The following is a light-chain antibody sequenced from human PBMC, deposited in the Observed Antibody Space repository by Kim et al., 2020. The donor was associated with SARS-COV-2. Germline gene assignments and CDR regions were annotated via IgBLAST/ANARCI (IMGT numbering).Light chain of an antibody. CDR2: AAS. J-gene: IGKJ1*01. CDR3: QKYDRAPWT. V-gene: IGKV1-27*01. Sequence: IQMTQSPYSLSASVGDRVTITCRASQGISSSLAWYQQNPGKVPRLLIYAASALQSGVPSRFSGSGSGTDFTLTISSLQPEDVATYYCQKYDRAPWTFGQGTKVDIK. CDR1: QGISSS.